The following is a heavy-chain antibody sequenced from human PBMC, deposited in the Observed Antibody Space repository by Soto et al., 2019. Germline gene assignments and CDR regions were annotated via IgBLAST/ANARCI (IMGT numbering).Heavy chain of an antibody. CDR1: GFSLTTIGML. CDR2: IDWDDDK. Sequence: SGPTLVNPTHTLTLTCTFSGFSLTTIGMLVIWIRQPPGKPLEWLARIDWDDDKFYSTSLKTRLTISKDTSKNQVVLTMTNMDPVDTATYYCARMGTGNAQYYFDYWGQGTLVTVSS. V-gene: IGHV2-70*04. D-gene: IGHD1-1*01. CDR3: ARMGTGNAQYYFDY. J-gene: IGHJ4*02.